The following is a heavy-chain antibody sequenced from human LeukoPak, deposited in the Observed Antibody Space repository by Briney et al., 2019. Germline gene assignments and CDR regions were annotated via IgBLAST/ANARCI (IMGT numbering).Heavy chain of an antibody. V-gene: IGHV3-72*01. CDR2: IRTKGNSYST. CDR1: GFSFSDHY. CDR3: ARAARRGFDP. J-gene: IGHJ5*02. Sequence: GGSLTLFCAASGFSFSDHYLDWVRQAPGKGLEWVGRIRTKGNSYSTEYAASVKGRSTISRDESNNSLYLQMNSLKTEDTAVYYCARAARRGFDPWGQGTRVRVSS.